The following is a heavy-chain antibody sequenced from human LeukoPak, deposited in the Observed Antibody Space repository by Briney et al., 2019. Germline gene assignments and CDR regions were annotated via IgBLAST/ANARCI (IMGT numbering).Heavy chain of an antibody. CDR1: GYTFTSYG. CDR2: ISAYNGNT. J-gene: IGHJ3*02. CDR3: ARAAAGVDSDAFDI. Sequence: GASVKVSCKASGYTFTSYGISWVRQAPGQGLEWMGWISAYNGNTNYAQKLQGRVTMTTDTSTSTAYMELRSLKSDDTAVYYCARAAAGVDSDAFDIWGQGTMVTVSS. D-gene: IGHD6-13*01. V-gene: IGHV1-18*01.